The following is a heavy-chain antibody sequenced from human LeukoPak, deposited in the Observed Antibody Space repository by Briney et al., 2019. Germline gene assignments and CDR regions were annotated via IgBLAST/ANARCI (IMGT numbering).Heavy chain of an antibody. Sequence: PSETLSLTCAVHGGSFSGYSWHWIRQSPGKGLEWIGEINRSGTTNYNESLKSRVTMSVDTSKNQFSLKLTSVTAADTAVYYCARDLAAAGTNFDLWGRGTRVTVSS. V-gene: IGHV4-34*01. D-gene: IGHD6-13*01. CDR2: INRSGTT. CDR3: ARDLAAAGTNFDL. J-gene: IGHJ2*01. CDR1: GGSFSGYS.